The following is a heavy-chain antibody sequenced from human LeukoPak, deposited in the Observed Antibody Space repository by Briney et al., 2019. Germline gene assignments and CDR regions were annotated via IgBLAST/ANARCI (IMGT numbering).Heavy chain of an antibody. J-gene: IGHJ3*02. Sequence: SVKVSCKTFGGGFSSFAITWVRQAPGQGLEWMGGIIPISGTTKYAQKVQGRVTITADESTSTAYMELSSLRSEDTAMYYCARVVVVITNDISDIWGQGTMVIVSS. CDR3: ARVVVVITNDISDI. V-gene: IGHV1-69*13. CDR1: GGGFSSFA. CDR2: IIPISGTT. D-gene: IGHD3-22*01.